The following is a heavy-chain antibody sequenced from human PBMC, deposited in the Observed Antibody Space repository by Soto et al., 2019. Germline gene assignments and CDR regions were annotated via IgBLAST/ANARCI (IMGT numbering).Heavy chain of an antibody. V-gene: IGHV3-30*18. Sequence: QVQLVESGGGVVQPGRSLRLSCAASGFTFSRYGMHWVSQAPGKGLEWVARISHDGNNRFYADSVKGRFTISRDNSKDTLYLQVNSLRPEDTAVFYCAKEEYRGSSFDHWGQGALVTVSS. D-gene: IGHD1-26*01. CDR3: AKEEYRGSSFDH. J-gene: IGHJ4*02. CDR1: GFTFSRYG. CDR2: ISHDGNNR.